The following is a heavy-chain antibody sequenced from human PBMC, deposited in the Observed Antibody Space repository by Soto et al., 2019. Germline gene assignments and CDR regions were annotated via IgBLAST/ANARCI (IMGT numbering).Heavy chain of an antibody. V-gene: IGHV3-23*01. CDR2: ISGSGGST. Sequence: GGSLRLSCAASGFTFSSYAMSWVRQAPGKGLEWVSAISGSGGSTYYADSVKGRFTISRDNSKNTLYLQMNSLRAEDTAVYYCAKEYTHDYGDYGDAFDIWGQGTMVTVSS. CDR3: AKEYTHDYGDYGDAFDI. J-gene: IGHJ3*02. D-gene: IGHD4-17*01. CDR1: GFTFSSYA.